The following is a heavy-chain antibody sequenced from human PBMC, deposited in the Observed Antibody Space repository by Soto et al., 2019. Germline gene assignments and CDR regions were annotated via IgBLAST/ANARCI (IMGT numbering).Heavy chain of an antibody. D-gene: IGHD6-13*01. CDR2: INPNSGGT. V-gene: IGHV1-2*02. J-gene: IGHJ5*02. Sequence: ASVKVSCKASGYTFTGYYMHWVRQAPGQGLEWMGWINPNSGGTNYAQKFQGRVTMTRDTSISTAYMELSRLRSDDTAVYYCAKAGYSSSWYRGDNWFDPWGQGTLVTSPQ. CDR1: GYTFTGYY. CDR3: AKAGYSSSWYRGDNWFDP.